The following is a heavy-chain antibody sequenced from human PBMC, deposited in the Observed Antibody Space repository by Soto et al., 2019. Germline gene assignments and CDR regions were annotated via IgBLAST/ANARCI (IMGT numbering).Heavy chain of an antibody. D-gene: IGHD2-15*01. CDR2: IYWDDDK. CDR1: GFSLITSGVG. J-gene: IGHJ4*02. Sequence: QITLKESGPTLVKPTQTLTLTCTFSGFSLITSGVGVGWIRQPPGKALEWLALIYWDDDKRYSPSLKSRLTITKDTSKNQVVLTMTNMDPVDTATYYCAHRRSYCSGGSCYSGFDYWGQGTLVTVSS. V-gene: IGHV2-5*02. CDR3: AHRRSYCSGGSCYSGFDY.